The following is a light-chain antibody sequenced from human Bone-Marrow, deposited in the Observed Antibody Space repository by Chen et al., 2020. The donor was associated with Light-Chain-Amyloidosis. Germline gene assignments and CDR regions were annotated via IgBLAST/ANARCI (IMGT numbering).Light chain of an antibody. CDR3: SSFASRSTRV. CDR2: EVS. Sequence: QSALTQPASVSGSPGQSLTISCTGTSSDVGGYNYVSWYHHHPGEAPKLMIYEVSNRPSGVSNRFSGSKSGNTASLTISGLQAEDEADYYCSSFASRSTRVFGGGTKLTVL. J-gene: IGLJ3*02. V-gene: IGLV2-14*01. CDR1: SSDVGGYNY.